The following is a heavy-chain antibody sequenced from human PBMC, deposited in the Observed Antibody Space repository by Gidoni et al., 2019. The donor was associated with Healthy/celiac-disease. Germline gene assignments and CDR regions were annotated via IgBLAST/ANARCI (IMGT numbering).Heavy chain of an antibody. CDR2: IYYSGST. CDR1: GGSISSSSYY. V-gene: IGHV4-39*01. D-gene: IGHD4-17*01. J-gene: IGHJ4*02. CDR3: ARQTKDYGDYQFDY. Sequence: QLQLQESGPGLVKPSETLSLTCTVSGGSISSSSYYWGWIRQPPGKGLDWIGSIYYSGSTYYNPSLKSRVTISVDTSKNQFSLKLSSVTAADTAVYYCARQTKDYGDYQFDYWGQGTLVTVSS.